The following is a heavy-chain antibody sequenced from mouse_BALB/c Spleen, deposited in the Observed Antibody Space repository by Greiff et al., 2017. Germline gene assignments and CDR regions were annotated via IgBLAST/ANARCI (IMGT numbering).Heavy chain of an antibody. D-gene: IGHD2-1*01. CDR2: INPYNGAT. CDR3: ARGGNYVDYYAMDY. CDR1: GYSFTGYY. J-gene: IGHJ4*01. V-gene: IGHV1-26*01. Sequence: EVQLQQSGPELVKPGASVKISCKASGYSFTGYYMHWVKQSHVKSLEWIGRINPYNGATSYNQNFKDKASLTVDKSSSTAYMELHSLTSEDSAVYYCARGGNYVDYYAMDYWGQGTSVTVSS.